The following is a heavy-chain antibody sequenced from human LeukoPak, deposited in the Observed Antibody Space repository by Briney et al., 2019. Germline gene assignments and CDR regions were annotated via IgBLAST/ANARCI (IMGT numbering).Heavy chain of an antibody. Sequence: PGGSLRLSCAASGFTFSSYAMSWVRQAPGKGLEWVSAISGSGGSTYYADSVKGRFTISRDNSKNPLYLQMNSLRAEDTAVYYCAKGHDYGRGTQANPLDYWGQGTLVTVSS. CDR2: ISGSGGST. V-gene: IGHV3-23*01. CDR3: AKGHDYGRGTQANPLDY. J-gene: IGHJ4*02. CDR1: GFTFSSYA. D-gene: IGHD3-16*01.